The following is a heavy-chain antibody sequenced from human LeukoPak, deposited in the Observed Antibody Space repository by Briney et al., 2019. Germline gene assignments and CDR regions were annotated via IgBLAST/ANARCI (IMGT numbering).Heavy chain of an antibody. CDR1: GYSFNTFW. Sequence: GESLKISCKGSGYSFNTFWIGWVRQTPETGLEWMGTIYPSDSETKYKPSFQGQVTISVDKSISTAYLRLSSLKASDTAIYYCARLIYYGSGRTYFFDSWGQGTLVTVSS. V-gene: IGHV5-51*01. D-gene: IGHD3-10*01. CDR3: ARLIYYGSGRTYFFDS. CDR2: IYPSDSET. J-gene: IGHJ4*02.